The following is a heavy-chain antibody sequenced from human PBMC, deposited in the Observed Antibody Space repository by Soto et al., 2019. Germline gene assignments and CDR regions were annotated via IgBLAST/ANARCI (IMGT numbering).Heavy chain of an antibody. V-gene: IGHV4-4*07. CDR1: GGSISSYY. D-gene: IGHD3-22*01. CDR3: ARDHYYDSSGYYPSYGMDV. Sequence: QVQLQESGPGLVKPSETLSLTCTVSGGSISSYYWSWIRQPAGKGLEWIGRIYTSGSTNYNPSLKSRVTMSVDTSKNQFSLKLSSVTAADTAVYYCARDHYYDSSGYYPSYGMDVWGQGTTVTVSS. CDR2: IYTSGST. J-gene: IGHJ6*02.